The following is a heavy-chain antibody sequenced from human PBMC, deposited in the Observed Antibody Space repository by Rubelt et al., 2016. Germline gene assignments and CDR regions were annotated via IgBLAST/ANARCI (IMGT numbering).Heavy chain of an antibody. CDR2: ISSSSTTI. D-gene: IGHD1-26*01. V-gene: IGHV3-48*01. CDR3: SRRSMGATSAFDI. J-gene: IGHJ3*02. Sequence: GKELEWISYISSSSTTIYYADSVKGRFTISRDNAKNSLYLQMNSLRGEDTAVYYCSRRSMGATSAFDIWGQGTMVTVSS.